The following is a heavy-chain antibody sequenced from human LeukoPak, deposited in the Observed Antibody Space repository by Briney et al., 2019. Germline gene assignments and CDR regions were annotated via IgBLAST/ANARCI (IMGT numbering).Heavy chain of an antibody. V-gene: IGHV3-9*01. CDR2: ISWNSGSI. CDR1: GGSISSYY. Sequence: LSLTCTVSGGSISSYYWSWVRQAPGKGLEWVSGISWNSGSIGYADSVKGRFTISRDNAKNSLYLQMNSLRAEDTALYYCAKDWGAYCGGDCYGEMVFDLWDRGTLVTVSS. J-gene: IGHJ2*01. CDR3: AKDWGAYCGGDCYGEMVFDL. D-gene: IGHD2-21*02.